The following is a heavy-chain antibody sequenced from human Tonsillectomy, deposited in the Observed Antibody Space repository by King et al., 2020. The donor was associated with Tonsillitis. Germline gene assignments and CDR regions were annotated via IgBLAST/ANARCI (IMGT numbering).Heavy chain of an antibody. D-gene: IGHD3-10*01. V-gene: IGHV1-58*02. J-gene: IGHJ4*02. CDR2: IVVGSGNT. CDR3: AAGTNYYGSGTYYNNEDY. CDR1: GFTFSRSA. Sequence: QLVESGPEVKKPGTSVKVSCKASGFTFSRSAMQWVRQACGQRLEWIGWIVVGSGNTNYAQSFQERVTITRDMSTSTAYMELSSLRSEDTAVYYCAAGTNYYGSGTYYNNEDYWGQGTLVTVSP.